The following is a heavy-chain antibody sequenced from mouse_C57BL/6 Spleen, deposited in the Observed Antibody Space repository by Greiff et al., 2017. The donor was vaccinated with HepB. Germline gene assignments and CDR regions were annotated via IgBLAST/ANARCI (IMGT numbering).Heavy chain of an antibody. J-gene: IGHJ2*01. CDR2: IDPETGGT. CDR3: TREDYSDFDY. Sequence: QVQLKQSGAELVRPGASVTLSCKASGYTFTDYEMHWVKQTPVHGLEWIGAIDPETGGTAYNQKFKGKAILTADKSSSTAYMELRSLTSEDSAVYYCTREDYSDFDYWGQGTTLTVSS. V-gene: IGHV1-15*01. D-gene: IGHD2-12*01. CDR1: GYTFTDYE.